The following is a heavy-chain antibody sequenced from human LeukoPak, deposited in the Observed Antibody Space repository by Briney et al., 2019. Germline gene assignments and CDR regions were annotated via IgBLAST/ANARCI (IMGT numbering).Heavy chain of an antibody. J-gene: IGHJ4*02. Sequence: ASVTVSCKASGYTFTDYFIHWVRQAPGQGLEWMGRINPNSGDTSYAQKFQGRVTMTRDASISTVYMILSSLRSDDTAVYYCASDFSGAYGMWWGQGTLVTVSS. D-gene: IGHD2-15*01. CDR2: INPNSGDT. CDR1: GYTFTDYF. CDR3: ASDFSGAYGMW. V-gene: IGHV1-2*02.